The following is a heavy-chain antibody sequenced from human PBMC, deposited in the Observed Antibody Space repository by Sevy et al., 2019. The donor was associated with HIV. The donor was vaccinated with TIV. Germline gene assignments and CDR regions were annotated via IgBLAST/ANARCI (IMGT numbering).Heavy chain of an antibody. CDR2: IFPIFSSA. CDR1: GGTFGSYA. J-gene: IGHJ4*02. Sequence: ASVKVSCKASGGTFGSYAINWVRQAPGQGLEWMGGIFPIFSSANYAQKFRDRVTITADKSTSTTYMELISLRSEDTAMYYCTRALYSNPFDYWGQGTQVTVSS. V-gene: IGHV1-69*06. D-gene: IGHD4-4*01. CDR3: TRALYSNPFDY.